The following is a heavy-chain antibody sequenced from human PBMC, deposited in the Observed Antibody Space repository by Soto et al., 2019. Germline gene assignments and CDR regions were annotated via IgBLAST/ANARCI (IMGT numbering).Heavy chain of an antibody. CDR2: INHSGST. Sequence: SETLSLTCAVYGGSFSGYYWSWIRQPPGEGLEWIGEINHSGSTNYNPSLRSRVTISVDTSKNQFSLKLSSVTAADTAVYYCGRGRSAARSPNYYSYHYMNVWGKGTRVTVSS. CDR1: GGSFSGYY. J-gene: IGHJ6*03. CDR3: GRGRSAARSPNYYSYHYMNV. D-gene: IGHD6-25*01. V-gene: IGHV4-34*01.